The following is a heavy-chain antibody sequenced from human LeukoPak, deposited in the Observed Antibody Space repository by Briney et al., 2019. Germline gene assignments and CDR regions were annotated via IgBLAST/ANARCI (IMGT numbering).Heavy chain of an antibody. V-gene: IGHV3-21*01. J-gene: IGHJ5*02. CDR3: ARDGCSSTSCSPTLFDP. CDR1: GFTFSSNS. CDR2: ISSGSTNI. D-gene: IGHD2-2*01. Sequence: GGSLRLSCAASGFTFSSNSMNWVRQAPGKGREWVSSISSGSTNIDYADSVKGRFTISRDNAKKSLYLQMNSLRGEDTAVYYCARDGCSSTSCSPTLFDPWGEGTLVTVSS.